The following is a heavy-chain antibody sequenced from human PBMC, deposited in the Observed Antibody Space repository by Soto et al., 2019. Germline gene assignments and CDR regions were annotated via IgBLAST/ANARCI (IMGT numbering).Heavy chain of an antibody. V-gene: IGHV4-59*08. Sequence: QVQLQESGPGLVKPSETLSLTCTVSGGSISSYYWSWIRQPPGKGLEWIGYIYYSGSTNYNPSLISRVTIPVDTPKNQFSLKLSSVTAADTAVYYCARGEYYYYGMDVWGQGTTVTVSS. CDR1: GGSISSYY. CDR3: ARGEYYYYGMDV. CDR2: IYYSGST. J-gene: IGHJ6*02.